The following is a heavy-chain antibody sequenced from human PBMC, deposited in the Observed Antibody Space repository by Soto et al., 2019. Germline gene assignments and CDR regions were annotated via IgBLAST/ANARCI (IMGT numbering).Heavy chain of an antibody. J-gene: IGHJ4*02. D-gene: IGHD1-26*01. CDR2: IYWDDSK. V-gene: IGHV2-5*02. Sequence: QITLKESGPPLVKPTQTLTPTCTFSGFSLTTDRVGVGWIRQPPGEALEWLAVIYWDDSKTYRPSLESRLTITKHTSKNQVALTMTNMDSPDTATYYCAHAYGGRSLYWGQGTLVTVSS. CDR1: GFSLTTDRVG. CDR3: AHAYGGRSLY.